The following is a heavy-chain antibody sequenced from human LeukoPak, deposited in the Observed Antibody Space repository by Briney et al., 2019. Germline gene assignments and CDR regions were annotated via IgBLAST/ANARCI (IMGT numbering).Heavy chain of an antibody. J-gene: IGHJ3*02. D-gene: IGHD1-7*01. Sequence: PGGSLRLSCAASGLTVSSNYMSWVRQAPGKGLEWVSVIYSGGSTYYAGSVRGRFTISRDNSKNTLYLQMNSLRAEDTAVYYCSVELGAFDIWGQGTMVTVSS. CDR3: SVELGAFDI. V-gene: IGHV3-53*01. CDR2: IYSGGST. CDR1: GLTVSSNY.